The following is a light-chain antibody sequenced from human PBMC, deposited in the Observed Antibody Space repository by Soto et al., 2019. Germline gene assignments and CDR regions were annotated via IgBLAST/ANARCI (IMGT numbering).Light chain of an antibody. CDR2: EVS. J-gene: IGLJ1*01. CDR3: SSYTTSNTGV. CDR1: SSDVGAYNS. V-gene: IGLV2-14*01. Sequence: QSVLTQPASVSGSPGQSIAISCTGTSSDVGAYNSVSWYQQHPGKAPKLMIYEVSKRPSGVSSRFSASKSGNTASLTISGLQAEDEADYYCSSYTTSNTGVFGTGTKSPS.